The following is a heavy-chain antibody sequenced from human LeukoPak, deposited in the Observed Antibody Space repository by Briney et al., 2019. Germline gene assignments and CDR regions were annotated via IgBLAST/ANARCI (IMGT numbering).Heavy chain of an antibody. V-gene: IGHV3-33*01. CDR1: GFTFSNHG. CDR2: IWYDGSTK. J-gene: IGHJ4*02. Sequence: GGSLRLSCAASGFTFSNHGMHWVRQAPGKSLEWVAVIWYDGSTKYYGDSVKDRLTISRDSSKNTVYLQMNSLGAEDTALYYCARDHRTGSYYPDYWGQGTLVTVSS. CDR3: ARDHRTGSYYPDY. D-gene: IGHD3-10*01.